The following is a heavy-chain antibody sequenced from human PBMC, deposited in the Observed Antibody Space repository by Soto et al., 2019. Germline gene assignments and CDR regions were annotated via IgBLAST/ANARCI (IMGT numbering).Heavy chain of an antibody. D-gene: IGHD6-6*01. Sequence: PGGSLRLSCAASGFTFSNAWLIWFRQAPGKGLEWVVRIKSKTDGGTTDYTAPVKGRFTISRDDSKNTLYLQMNSLKIEDTAVYYCTTGSTSTKNYWGQGTLVTVSS. V-gene: IGHV3-15*01. CDR1: GFTFSNAW. CDR2: IKSKTDGGTT. J-gene: IGHJ4*02. CDR3: TTGSTSTKNY.